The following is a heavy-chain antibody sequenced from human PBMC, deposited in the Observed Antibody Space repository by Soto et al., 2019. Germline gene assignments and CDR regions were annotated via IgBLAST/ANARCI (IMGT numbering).Heavy chain of an antibody. CDR3: ARGGSSDWQVALDM. CDR2: SNHRGSN. D-gene: IGHD6-19*01. J-gene: IGHJ3*02. V-gene: IGHV4-34*01. Sequence: WETLSLTGVVSGGSFVTYYWNWIRPPPGKGLEWIGESNHRGSNNYSPSLKSRVTISLDTSKNQFSLKLTSVTAADTAVYYCARGGSSDWQVALDMWGQGTMVTVSS. CDR1: GGSFVTYY.